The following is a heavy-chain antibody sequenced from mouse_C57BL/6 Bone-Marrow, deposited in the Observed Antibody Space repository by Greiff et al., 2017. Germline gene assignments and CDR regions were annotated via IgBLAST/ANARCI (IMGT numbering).Heavy chain of an antibody. J-gene: IGHJ2*01. D-gene: IGHD4-1*02. CDR1: GYTFTSYW. CDR2: IYPTSGRT. V-gene: IGHV1-55*01. CDR3: ASSGQLGRSFDY. Sequence: QVQLQQPGAELVKPGASVKMSCKASGYTFTSYWITWVKQRPGQGLEWIGDIYPTSGRTNYNEKFKSKAILTVDTSSNTAYMQLSSLTSEDSAVFYCASSGQLGRSFDYWGQGTTLTVSS.